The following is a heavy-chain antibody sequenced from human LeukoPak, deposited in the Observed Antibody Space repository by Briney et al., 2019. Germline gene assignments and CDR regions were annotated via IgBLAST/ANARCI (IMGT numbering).Heavy chain of an antibody. D-gene: IGHD3-16*02. V-gene: IGHV3-74*01. J-gene: IGHJ5*02. CDR3: ARYRPHNWFDP. Sequence: GGSLRLSCAASGFTFSSYWMHWVRQAPGKGLVWVSRINNDGSGTTYADSVKGRFTISRDNGKNTLYLQMNSLRPEDTAVYYCARYRPHNWFDPWGQGTLVTVSS. CDR2: INNDGSGT. CDR1: GFTFSSYW.